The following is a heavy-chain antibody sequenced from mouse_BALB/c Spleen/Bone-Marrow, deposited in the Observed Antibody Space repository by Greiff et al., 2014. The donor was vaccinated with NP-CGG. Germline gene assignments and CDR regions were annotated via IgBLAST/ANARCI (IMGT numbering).Heavy chain of an antibody. CDR3: ASGYYGSSPYWYFDV. Sequence: EVMLVESGAELVRPGALVKLSCKASGFNIKDYYMHWVKQRPEQGLEWIGWIDPENGNTIYDPKFQGKASITADTSSNTAYLQLSSLTSEDTAVYYCASGYYGSSPYWYFDVWGAGTTVTVSS. D-gene: IGHD1-1*01. V-gene: IGHV14-1*02. CDR2: IDPENGNT. CDR1: GFNIKDYY. J-gene: IGHJ1*01.